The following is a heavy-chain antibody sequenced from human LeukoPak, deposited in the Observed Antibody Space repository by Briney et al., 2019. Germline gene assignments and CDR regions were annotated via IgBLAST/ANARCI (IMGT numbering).Heavy chain of an antibody. CDR2: IYSCGST. V-gene: IGHV3-66*01. D-gene: IGHD6-19*01. CDR3: ASIRQWLVREAQLDYYYYYMDV. J-gene: IGHJ6*03. CDR1: GFTVSSNY. Sequence: PGGSLRLSCAASGFTVSSNYMSWVRQAPGKGLEWVSVIYSCGSTYYADSVKGSFTISRDNSKNTLSLQMNSLRAEDKAVYYCASIRQWLVREAQLDYYYYYMDVWGKGTTVTISS.